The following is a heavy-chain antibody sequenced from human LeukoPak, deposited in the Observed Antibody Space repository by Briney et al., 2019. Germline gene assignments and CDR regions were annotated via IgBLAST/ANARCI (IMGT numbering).Heavy chain of an antibody. CDR2: ISYDGTNK. CDR3: GREVAGDYLFSYSFDS. D-gene: IGHD4-17*01. J-gene: IGHJ4*02. CDR1: GFTFSSYA. Sequence: PGRSLRLSCAASGFTFSSYAMHWVRQAPGKGLEWVALISYDGTNKYYADSVKGRFTISRDNSKNTLYLQMNSLRAEDTAVYYCGREVAGDYLFSYSFDSWAREPWSPSPQ. V-gene: IGHV3-30*04.